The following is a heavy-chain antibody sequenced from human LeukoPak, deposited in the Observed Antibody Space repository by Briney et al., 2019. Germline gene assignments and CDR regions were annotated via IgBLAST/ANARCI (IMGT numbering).Heavy chain of an antibody. CDR2: FYSGGST. J-gene: IGHJ4*02. CDR3: ARGGPMTTVVEYYFDY. V-gene: IGHV3-53*01. D-gene: IGHD4-23*01. Sequence: GGSLRLSCAASGFTSSSNYMSWLRQPPGKGLDGVPVFYSGGSTYYADSVKGRFTIYRDNSKNTLYLQMNSLRAEDTAVYCCARGGPMTTVVEYYFDYWGQGTLVTVSS. CDR1: GFTSSSNY.